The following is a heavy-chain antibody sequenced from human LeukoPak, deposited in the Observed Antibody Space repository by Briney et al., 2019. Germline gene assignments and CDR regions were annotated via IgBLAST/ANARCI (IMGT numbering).Heavy chain of an antibody. V-gene: IGHV3-21*01. D-gene: IGHD1-7*01. Sequence: GGSLRLSCAASGFTFSSYSMNWVRQAPGKGLEWVSSISSSSSYIYYADSVKGRFTISRDNAKNSLYLQMNSLRAEDTAVYCCARDSGNYVSPWTGTFDYWGQGTLVTVSS. CDR3: ARDSGNYVSPWTGTFDY. CDR1: GFTFSSYS. CDR2: ISSSSSYI. J-gene: IGHJ4*02.